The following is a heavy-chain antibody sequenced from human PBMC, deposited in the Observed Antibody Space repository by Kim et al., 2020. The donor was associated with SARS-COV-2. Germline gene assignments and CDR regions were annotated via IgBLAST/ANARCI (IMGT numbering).Heavy chain of an antibody. Sequence: GGSLRLSCAASGFTFKTHGMHWVRQAPGKGLEWVALIWFDGSFEYYADSVKGRFTISRDNSKNTLYLQMNSLRAEDTAVYYCARGDAVGATPGVDHWGQGTLVTVSS. CDR1: GFTFKTHG. CDR3: ARGDAVGATPGVDH. J-gene: IGHJ4*02. CDR2: IWFDGSFE. V-gene: IGHV3-33*01. D-gene: IGHD1-26*01.